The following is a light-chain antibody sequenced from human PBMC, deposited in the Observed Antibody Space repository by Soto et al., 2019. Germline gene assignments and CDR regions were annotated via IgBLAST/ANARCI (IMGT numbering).Light chain of an antibody. J-gene: IGKJ1*01. CDR2: AAS. Sequence: EVVMTQSPATLSVSPGERATLSCRASQSVSVNLAWYQQKPGQAPRLVIYAASTRATGIPARFSGSGSGAEFTLTFSSLQSEDFAVYYCQQYNNWPRTFGQGTKVEIK. CDR1: QSVSVN. V-gene: IGKV3-15*01. CDR3: QQYNNWPRT.